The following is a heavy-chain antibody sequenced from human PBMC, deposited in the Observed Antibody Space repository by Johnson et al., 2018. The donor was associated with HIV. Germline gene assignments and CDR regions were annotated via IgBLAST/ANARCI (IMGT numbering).Heavy chain of an antibody. V-gene: IGHV3-30*04. CDR3: AKDISGYGDSVDDAFDI. CDR1: GFTFSSYA. D-gene: IGHD4-17*01. J-gene: IGHJ3*02. Sequence: QVQLVESGGGVVQPGRSLRLSCAASGFTFSSYAMHWVRQAPGKGLEWVAVISYDGSNKYYADSVKGRFTISRDNSKNTLYLQMNSLRAEDTAFYYCAKDISGYGDSVDDAFDIWGQGTMVTVSS. CDR2: ISYDGSNK.